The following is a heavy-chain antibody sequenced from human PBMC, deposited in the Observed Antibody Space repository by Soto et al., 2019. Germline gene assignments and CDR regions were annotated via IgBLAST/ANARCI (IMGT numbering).Heavy chain of an antibody. J-gene: IGHJ5*02. Sequence: SEALSLTCTVYGGSISSYYWSWIRQPPGKGLEWIGYIYYSGSTNYSPSLKSRFTISVDTSKNQFSLKLSSVTAADTAVYYCARSASDVPGVNVPSGWFNPWGQGTLVTVS. D-gene: IGHD3-10*01. CDR2: IYYSGST. V-gene: IGHV4-59*01. CDR3: ARSASDVPGVNVPSGWFNP. CDR1: GGSISSYY.